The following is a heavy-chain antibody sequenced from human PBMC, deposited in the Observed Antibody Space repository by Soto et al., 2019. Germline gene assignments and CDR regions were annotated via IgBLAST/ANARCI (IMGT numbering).Heavy chain of an antibody. CDR2: ISSSSSYI. D-gene: IGHD4-17*01. J-gene: IGHJ4*02. CDR3: ARDSRNSVTTKFFDY. V-gene: IGHV3-21*01. Sequence: GGSLRLSCAASGFTFSSYSMNWVRQAPGKGLEWVSSISSSSSYIYYADSVKGRFTISRDNAKNSLYLQMNSLRAEDTAVYYCARDSRNSVTTKFFDYWGQGTLVTISS. CDR1: GFTFSSYS.